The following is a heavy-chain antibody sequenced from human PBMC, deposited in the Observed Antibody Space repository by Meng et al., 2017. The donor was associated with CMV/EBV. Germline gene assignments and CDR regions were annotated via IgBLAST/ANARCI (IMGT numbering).Heavy chain of an antibody. CDR1: GFTFSSYY. Sequence: VQLVEAGGGLVRPGGSLRLSCAASGFTFSSYYMHWVRQAPGQGLEWMGIINPSGGSTSYAQKFQGRVTMTRDTSTSTVYMELSSLRSDDTAVYYCARDRTMVRGVTGYWGQGTLVTVSS. J-gene: IGHJ4*02. CDR3: ARDRTMVRGVTGY. V-gene: IGHV1-46*01. CDR2: INPSGGST. D-gene: IGHD3-10*01.